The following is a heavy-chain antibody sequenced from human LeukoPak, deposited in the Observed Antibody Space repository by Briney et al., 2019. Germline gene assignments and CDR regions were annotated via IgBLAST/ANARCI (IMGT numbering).Heavy chain of an antibody. CDR1: GYSITSGYY. CDR2: IYHSGST. V-gene: IGHV4-38-2*02. J-gene: IGHJ4*02. D-gene: IGHD5-24*01. CDR3: AKSGYNRFDY. Sequence: SETLSLTCTVSGYSITSGYYWGWIRQPPGKGLEWIGSIYHSGSTHYNPSLNSRVTMSVDTSKNQVSLKLSSVTAADTAVYYCAKSGYNRFDYWGQGTLVTVSS.